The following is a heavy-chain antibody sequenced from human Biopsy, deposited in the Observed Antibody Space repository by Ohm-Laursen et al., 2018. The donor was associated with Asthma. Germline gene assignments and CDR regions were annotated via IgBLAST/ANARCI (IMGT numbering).Heavy chain of an antibody. CDR2: ISSGSGST. D-gene: IGHD2-2*01. J-gene: IGHJ5*02. CDR3: ARDEAVVVPAAIPGNWFDP. CDR1: GFTVSNFA. Sequence: SLRLSCSASGFTVSNFAMNWVRQAPGQGLEWVSVISSGSGSTYYADSVKGRFTISRDTSMNTLYLQMNSLRAEDTAVYYCARDEAVVVPAAIPGNWFDPWGQGTLVTVSS. V-gene: IGHV3-23*01.